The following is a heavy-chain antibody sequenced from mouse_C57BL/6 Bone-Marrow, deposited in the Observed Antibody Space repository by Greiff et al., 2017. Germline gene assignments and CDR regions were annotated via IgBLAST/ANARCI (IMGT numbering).Heavy chain of an antibody. CDR1: GYTFTNYW. D-gene: IGHD2-3*01. Sequence: QVQLQQSGAELVRPGTSVKMSCKASGYTFTNYWIGWAKQRPGHGLEWIGDIYPGGGYTNYNEKFKGKATLTADKSSSTAYMQFSSLTSEDSAIDDCAGCYDGYYFDAMDYWGQGTSVTVSS. V-gene: IGHV1-63*01. CDR3: AGCYDGYYFDAMDY. J-gene: IGHJ4*01. CDR2: IYPGGGYT.